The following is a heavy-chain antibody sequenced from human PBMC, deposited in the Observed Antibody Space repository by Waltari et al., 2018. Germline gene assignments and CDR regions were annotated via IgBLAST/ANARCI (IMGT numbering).Heavy chain of an antibody. Sequence: EVQLVESGGGLVQPGGSLRLSCAASGFTFSSYAMSWIRQAPGKGLEWVSAISGSGGSTYYADSVKGRFTISRDNSKNTLYLQMNSLRAEDTAVYYCAKFMTTVTTSPYYYYYMDVWGKGTTVTVSS. V-gene: IGHV3-23*04. D-gene: IGHD4-17*01. CDR3: AKFMTTVTTSPYYYYYMDV. CDR2: ISGSGGST. CDR1: GFTFSSYA. J-gene: IGHJ6*03.